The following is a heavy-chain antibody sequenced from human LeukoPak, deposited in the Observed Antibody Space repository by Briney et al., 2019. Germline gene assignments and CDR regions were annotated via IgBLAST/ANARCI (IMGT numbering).Heavy chain of an antibody. CDR1: GASISSGGFY. CDR2: IYHTGGP. Sequence: PSQTLSLTCNVSGASISSGGFYWSWIRQPPGMGLEWIGYIYHTGGPYSNPSLKSRVTISVDTSKNQFSLKLSSVTAADTAVYYCARGSDWGQGTMVTVSS. V-gene: IGHV4-30-2*01. D-gene: IGHD1-26*01. J-gene: IGHJ3*01. CDR3: ARGSD.